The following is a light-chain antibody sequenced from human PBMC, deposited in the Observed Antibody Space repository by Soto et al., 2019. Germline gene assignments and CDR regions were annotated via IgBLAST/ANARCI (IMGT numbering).Light chain of an antibody. CDR1: QSVRSS. CDR2: DAS. V-gene: IGKV3-11*01. Sequence: EILLTQSPATLSLSPGERATLSCRASQSVRSSLAWYQQKSGQAPRLLIYDASTRATGIPGRFSGSGSGTDFTLTISNLEPEDSAVYYCQQRSSWTWTFGQGAKVEIK. J-gene: IGKJ1*01. CDR3: QQRSSWTWT.